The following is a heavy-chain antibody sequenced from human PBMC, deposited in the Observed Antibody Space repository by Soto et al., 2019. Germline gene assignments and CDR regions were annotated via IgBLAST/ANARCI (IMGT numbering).Heavy chain of an antibody. D-gene: IGHD5-12*01. CDR3: ARGKPRGYSGYDWPEPNYYYYGMDV. CDR2: INSDGITT. V-gene: IGHV3-74*01. J-gene: IGHJ6*02. Sequence: EVQLVETGGGLVQPGGSLRLSCAASGFTFSAYWMHWVRQAPGKGLVWVSRINSDGITTTYADSVKGRFTISRDNAKNTLYLQMNSLRAEDTAVYYCARGKPRGYSGYDWPEPNYYYYGMDVWGQGTTVTVSS. CDR1: GFTFSAYW.